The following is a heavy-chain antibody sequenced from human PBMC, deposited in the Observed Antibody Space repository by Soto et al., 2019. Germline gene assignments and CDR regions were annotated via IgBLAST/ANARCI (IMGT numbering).Heavy chain of an antibody. CDR1: GGTFSSYA. J-gene: IGHJ6*02. CDR2: IIPIFGTA. D-gene: IGHD6-13*01. Sequence: GASVKVSCKASGGTFSSYAISWVRQAPGQGLEWMGGIIPIFGTANYAQKFQGRVTITADESTSTAYMELSSLRSEDTAVYYCALTHSSSWYVATYYYYGMDVWGQGTTVTVS. CDR3: ALTHSSSWYVATYYYYGMDV. V-gene: IGHV1-69*13.